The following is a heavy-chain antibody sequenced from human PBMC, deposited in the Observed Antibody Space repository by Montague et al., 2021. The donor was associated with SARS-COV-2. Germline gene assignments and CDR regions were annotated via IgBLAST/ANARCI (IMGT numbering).Heavy chain of an antibody. J-gene: IGHJ6*02. V-gene: IGHV4-59*01. Sequence: SETLSLTCTVSGGSIDSFYWSWIRRPPGKGLEWIGCIFHSGRTYYNPSLKSRVSMSVDTSKNQVSLSLSSLTAADTAVYYCARGGYYDNTGYYSDYYYNMDVWGQGTTVTVSS. CDR1: GGSIDSFY. CDR2: IFHSGRT. CDR3: ARGGYYDNTGYYSDYYYNMDV. D-gene: IGHD3-22*01.